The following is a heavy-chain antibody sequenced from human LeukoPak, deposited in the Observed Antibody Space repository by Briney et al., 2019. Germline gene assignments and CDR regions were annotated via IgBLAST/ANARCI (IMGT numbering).Heavy chain of an antibody. CDR3: TTDYYGSGSDYYYYMDV. CDR2: IKSKTHGGTT. V-gene: IGHV3-15*01. Sequence: GGSLRLSCAASGFNFNTAWMSWVRQAPGKGLEWVGRIKSKTHGGTTDYAAPVKGRFTISRDDSKNTLYLQMNSLKTEDTAVYYCTTDYYGSGSDYYYYMDVWGKGTTVTISS. CDR1: GFNFNTAW. J-gene: IGHJ6*03. D-gene: IGHD3-10*01.